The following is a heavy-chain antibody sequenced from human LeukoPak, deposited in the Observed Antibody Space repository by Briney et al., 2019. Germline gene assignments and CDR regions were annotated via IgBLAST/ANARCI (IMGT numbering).Heavy chain of an antibody. CDR3: ARVGYDILTGYYVRSYYYYGMDV. J-gene: IGHJ6*02. D-gene: IGHD3-9*01. Sequence: SETLSLTCTVSGGSVGSGSYYWSWIRQPPWKGLEWIGNIYYNGNTNYNPSLKSRFTISVDTSKNQFSLKLSSVTAADTAVYYCARVGYDILTGYYVRSYYYYGMDVWGQGTTVTVSS. V-gene: IGHV4-61*01. CDR2: IYYNGNT. CDR1: GGSVGSGSYY.